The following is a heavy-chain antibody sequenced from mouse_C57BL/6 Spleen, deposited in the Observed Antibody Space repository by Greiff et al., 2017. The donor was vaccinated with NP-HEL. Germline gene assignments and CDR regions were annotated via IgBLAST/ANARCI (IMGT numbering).Heavy chain of an antibody. J-gene: IGHJ2*01. Sequence: DVMLVESGGGLVKPGGSLKLSCAASGFTFSDYGMHWVRQAPEKGLEWVAYISSGSSTIYYADTVKGRFTISRDNAKNTLFLQMTSLRSEDTAMYYCARPGTTVVGFDYWGQGTTLTVSS. CDR2: ISSGSSTI. V-gene: IGHV5-17*01. CDR1: GFTFSDYG. D-gene: IGHD1-1*01. CDR3: ARPGTTVVGFDY.